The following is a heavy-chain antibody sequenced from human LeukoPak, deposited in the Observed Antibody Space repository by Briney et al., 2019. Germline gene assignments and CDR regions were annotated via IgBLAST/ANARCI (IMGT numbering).Heavy chain of an antibody. CDR2: INHSGST. CDR1: GGSFSGYY. J-gene: IGHJ6*03. D-gene: IGHD3-3*01. Sequence: SETLSLTCAVYGGSFSGYYWSWIRQPPGKGLEWIGEINHSGSTNYNPSLKSRVTISVDTSKNQFSLKLSSVTAADTAVCYCARYSGYHNYYYYYYMDVWGKGTTVTVSS. CDR3: ARYSGYHNYYYYYYMDV. V-gene: IGHV4-34*01.